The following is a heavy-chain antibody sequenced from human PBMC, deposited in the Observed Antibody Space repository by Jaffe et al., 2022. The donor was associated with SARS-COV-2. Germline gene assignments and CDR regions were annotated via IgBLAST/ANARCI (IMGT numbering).Heavy chain of an antibody. CDR1: GFTFSNYW. J-gene: IGHJ4*02. CDR3: VRGVRVAAAGFDY. D-gene: IGHD6-13*01. CDR2: INTDGS. V-gene: IGHV3-74*01. Sequence: EVQLVESGGGLVQPGGSLRLSCAASGFTFSNYWMHWVRQAPGKGLVWVSRINTDGSSYADSVKGRFTISRDNAKNTVYLQMNSLRAEDTAVYYCVRGVRVAAAGFDYWGQGTLVTVSS.